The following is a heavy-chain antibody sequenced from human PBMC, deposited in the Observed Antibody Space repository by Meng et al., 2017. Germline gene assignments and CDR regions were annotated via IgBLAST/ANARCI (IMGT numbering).Heavy chain of an antibody. J-gene: IGHJ4*02. V-gene: IGHV4-39*07. CDR3: ARGPHRNYYDSSGYFDY. D-gene: IGHD3-22*01. CDR1: GGSISSSSYY. Sequence: QLQLQESGPGLVKPSEALSLTCTVSGGSISSSSYYWGWIRQPPGKGLEWIGSIYYSGSTYYNPSLKSRVTISVDTSKNQFSLKLSSVTAADTAVYYCARGPHRNYYDSSGYFDYWGQGTLVTVSS. CDR2: IYYSGST.